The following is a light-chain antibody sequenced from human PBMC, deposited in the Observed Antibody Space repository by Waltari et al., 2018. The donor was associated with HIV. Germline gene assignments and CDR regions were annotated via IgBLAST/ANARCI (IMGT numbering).Light chain of an antibody. V-gene: IGKV6-21*02. Sequence: EVVLTQSPDLHSVTPNEKVTITCRASQSIGDSLPWYQQKPDQSPKLLFKFASQSISGVPSRFSGSGSGTDFTLTINSLEAEDAATYYCHQTGSLPLTFGGGTKVEIK. CDR1: QSIGDS. J-gene: IGKJ4*01. CDR2: FAS. CDR3: HQTGSLPLT.